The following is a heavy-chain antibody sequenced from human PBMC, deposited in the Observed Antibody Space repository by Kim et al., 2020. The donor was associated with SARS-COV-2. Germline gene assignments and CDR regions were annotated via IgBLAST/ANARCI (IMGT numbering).Heavy chain of an antibody. CDR2: IYTSGST. Sequence: SETLSLTCTVSGGSISSGNYYWSWIRQPAGKGLEWIGRIYTSGSTNYNPSLKSRVTVSVDTSKNQFSLKLNSVTAADTAVYYCARDRSSSSNWFDPLGPGNPGHRLL. V-gene: IGHV4-61*02. CDR3: ARDRSSSSNWFDP. J-gene: IGHJ5*02. CDR1: GGSISSGNYY. D-gene: IGHD6-6*01.